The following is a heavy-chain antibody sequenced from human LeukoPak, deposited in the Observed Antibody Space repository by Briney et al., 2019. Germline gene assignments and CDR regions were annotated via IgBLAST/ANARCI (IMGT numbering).Heavy chain of an antibody. CDR3: ARGPRGDFWSGYY. CDR1: GYSFTSYD. J-gene: IGHJ4*02. D-gene: IGHD3-3*01. Sequence: SVKVSCKASGYSFTSYDISWVRQAPGQGLEWMGGIIPIFGTANYAQKFQGRVTITADESTSTAYMELSSLRSEDTAVYYCARGPRGDFWSGYYWGQGTLVTVSS. V-gene: IGHV1-69*13. CDR2: IIPIFGTA.